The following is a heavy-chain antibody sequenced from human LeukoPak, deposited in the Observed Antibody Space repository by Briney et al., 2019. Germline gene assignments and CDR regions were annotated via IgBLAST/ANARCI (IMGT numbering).Heavy chain of an antibody. J-gene: IGHJ4*02. CDR2: IYYSGST. D-gene: IGHD4-17*01. Sequence: SETLSLTCTVSGGSISSYYWGWIRQPPGKGLEWIGGIYYSGSTYYNPSLKSRVTISVDTSKNQFSLKLSSVTAADTAVYYCARGEDGTGDYRPTYFDSWGQGTLVTVSS. CDR3: ARGEDGTGDYRPTYFDS. V-gene: IGHV4-39*07. CDR1: GGSISSYY.